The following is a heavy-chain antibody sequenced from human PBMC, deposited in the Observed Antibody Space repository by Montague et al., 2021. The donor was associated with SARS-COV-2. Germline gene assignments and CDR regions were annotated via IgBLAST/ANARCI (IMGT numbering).Heavy chain of an antibody. D-gene: IGHD6-13*01. J-gene: IGHJ5*02. CDR1: GFTFSSYA. Sequence: SLRLSLSASGFTFSSYAMHWVRQAPGKGLEWVAVISYDGSNKYYADSVKGRFTISRDNSKSTLYLQMNSLRAEDTAVYYCARVRLKQQLVGAWFDPWGQGTLVTVSS. CDR2: ISYDGSNK. V-gene: IGHV3-30-3*01. CDR3: ARVRLKQQLVGAWFDP.